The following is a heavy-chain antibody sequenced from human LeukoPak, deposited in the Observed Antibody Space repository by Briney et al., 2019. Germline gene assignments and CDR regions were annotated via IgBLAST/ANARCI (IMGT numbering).Heavy chain of an antibody. Sequence: GGSLRLSCATSGFTFSTFWMHWVRQAPGKGLVWVSRINHDGSSTNYADSVKGRFTISRDNAKNSLYLQMNSLRAEDTAVYYCARTRRRSIAYYYDSSGPGDYFDYWGQGTLVTVSS. CDR2: INHDGSST. V-gene: IGHV3-74*01. CDR1: GFTFSTFW. J-gene: IGHJ4*02. CDR3: ARTRRRSIAYYYDSSGPGDYFDY. D-gene: IGHD3-22*01.